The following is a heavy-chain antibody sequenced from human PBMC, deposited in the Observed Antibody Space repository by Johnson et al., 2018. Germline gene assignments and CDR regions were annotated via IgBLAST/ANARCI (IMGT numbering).Heavy chain of an antibody. Sequence: QVQLQQSGAEVKKPGASVKVSCKASGYTFTGYAVHWVRQAPGQRLEWMGWINAGNGNTKYSQNFQGRVTITRDTSASAAYMELSSLGSEDTAVYYCARGGGYYYYYMDVWGKGTTVTVSS. CDR2: INAGNGNT. CDR3: ARGGGYYYYYMDV. V-gene: IGHV1-3*01. D-gene: IGHD3-16*01. CDR1: GYTFTGYA. J-gene: IGHJ6*03.